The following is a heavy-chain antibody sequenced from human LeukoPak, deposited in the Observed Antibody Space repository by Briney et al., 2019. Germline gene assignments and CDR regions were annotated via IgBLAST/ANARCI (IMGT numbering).Heavy chain of an antibody. CDR2: IIPILGLA. D-gene: IGHD3-10*01. Sequence: SVKVSCKASGGTFISYAISWVRQAPGQGLEWMGRIIPILGLANYAQKFQGRVTITADKSTSTAYMELSSLRSEDTAVYYCARAPPGAMVRGVSKRDWFDPWGQGTLVTVSS. CDR3: ARAPPGAMVRGVSKRDWFDP. CDR1: GGTFISYA. V-gene: IGHV1-69*04. J-gene: IGHJ5*02.